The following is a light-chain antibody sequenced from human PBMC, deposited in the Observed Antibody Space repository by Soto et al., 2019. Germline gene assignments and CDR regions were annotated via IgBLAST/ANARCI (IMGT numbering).Light chain of an antibody. CDR1: QGISNY. J-gene: IGKJ1*01. CDR3: QKYNSAPRT. CDR2: GAS. Sequence: DIQMTQSPSSLSASIGDRVSITCRASQGISNYLAWYQQKPGKVPKLLIYGASTLQSGVPLRFSGSGSGTDFTLTISSLQPEDVATYYCQKYNSAPRTFGQGTKVEIK. V-gene: IGKV1-27*01.